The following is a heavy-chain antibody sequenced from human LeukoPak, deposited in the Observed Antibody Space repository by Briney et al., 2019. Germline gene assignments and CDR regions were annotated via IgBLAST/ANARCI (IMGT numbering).Heavy chain of an antibody. CDR2: IYYSGST. CDR3: ARVKYYYDSSGPLSDAFDI. V-gene: IGHV4-30-4*08. Sequence: LRLSCAASGFTFSSYSMNWVRQPPGKGLEWIGYIYYSGSTYYNPSLKSRVTISVDTSKNQFSLKLSSVTAADTAVYYCARVKYYYDSSGPLSDAFDIWGQGTMVTVSS. J-gene: IGHJ3*02. D-gene: IGHD3-22*01. CDR1: GFTFSSYS.